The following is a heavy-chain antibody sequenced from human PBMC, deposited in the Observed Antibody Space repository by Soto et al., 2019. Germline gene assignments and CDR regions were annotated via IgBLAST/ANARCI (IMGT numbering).Heavy chain of an antibody. Sequence: HPGGSLRLSCAASGNIFTGYGMHWVRQPPGKGLERVAIIRHDGSNIFYADSVRGRFTISRDNAKNTLYLQMNSLRAEDTAVYYCARGPDYYDSSGYYPGWGQGTLVTVSS. J-gene: IGHJ4*02. CDR2: IRHDGSNI. CDR1: GNIFTGYG. CDR3: ARGPDYYDSSGYYPG. D-gene: IGHD3-22*01. V-gene: IGHV3-33*01.